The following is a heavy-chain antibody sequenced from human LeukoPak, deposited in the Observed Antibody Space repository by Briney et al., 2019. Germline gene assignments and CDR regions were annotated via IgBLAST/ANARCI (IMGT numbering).Heavy chain of an antibody. CDR1: GFTFSNAW. J-gene: IGHJ4*02. Sequence: GGSLRLSCAASGFTFSNAWMSWVRQAPGKGMEWVGRIKSKTDGGTTDYAAPVKGRFTISRDDSKNTLYLQMNSLKTEDKAVYYCTTRGIVGATVSEYWGQGTLVTVSS. CDR2: IKSKTDGGTT. D-gene: IGHD1-26*01. V-gene: IGHV3-15*01. CDR3: TTRGIVGATVSEY.